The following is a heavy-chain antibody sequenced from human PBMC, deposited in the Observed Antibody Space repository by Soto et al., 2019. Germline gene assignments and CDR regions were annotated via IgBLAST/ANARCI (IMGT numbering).Heavy chain of an antibody. Sequence: GASVKVSCKASGYTFTSNDINWVRQATRQGLEWMGWMNPNSGNTGYAQKFQGRVTMTRNTSISTAYMELSSLRSEDTAVYYCARDDSSSWYRGAFDIWGQGTMVTVSS. CDR2: MNPNSGNT. D-gene: IGHD6-13*01. CDR3: ARDDSSSWYRGAFDI. J-gene: IGHJ3*02. CDR1: GYTFTSND. V-gene: IGHV1-8*01.